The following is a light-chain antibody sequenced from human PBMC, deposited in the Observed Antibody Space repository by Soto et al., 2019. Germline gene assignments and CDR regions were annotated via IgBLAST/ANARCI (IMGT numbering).Light chain of an antibody. CDR1: QSVSSSY. CDR3: QQYGSSPQRSDT. J-gene: IGKJ2*01. CDR2: GAS. Sequence: EIVLTQSPGTLSLSPGERATLSCRASQSVSSSYLAWYQQKPGQAPRLLIYGASSRATGIPDRFSGSGSGTDFTLTISRLEPEDFAVYYCQQYGSSPQRSDTFVQGTKLEIK. V-gene: IGKV3-20*01.